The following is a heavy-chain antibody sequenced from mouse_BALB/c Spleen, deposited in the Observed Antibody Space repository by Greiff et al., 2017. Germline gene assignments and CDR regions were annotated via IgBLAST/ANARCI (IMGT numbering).Heavy chain of an antibody. J-gene: IGHJ4*01. CDR2: ISSGSSTI. CDR1: GFTFRSFG. Sequence: EVQRVESGGGLVQPGGSRKLSCAASGFTFRSFGMHWVRQAPEKGLEWVAYISSGSSTIYYADTVKGRFTISRDNPKNTLFLQMTSLRSEDTAMYYCARRSRGTMDYWGQGTSVTVSS. V-gene: IGHV5-17*02. CDR3: ARRSRGTMDY.